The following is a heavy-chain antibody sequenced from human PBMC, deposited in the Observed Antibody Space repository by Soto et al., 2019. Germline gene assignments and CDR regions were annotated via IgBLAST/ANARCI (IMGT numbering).Heavy chain of an antibody. CDR2: INHSGST. CDR1: GGSFSGYY. J-gene: IGHJ6*02. V-gene: IGHV4-34*01. CDR3: ARSQLPTRYYYYGMDV. D-gene: IGHD2-2*01. Sequence: SETLSLTCAVYGGSFSGYYWSWIRQPPGKGLEWIGEINHSGSTNYNPSLKSRVTISVDTSKNQFSLKLSSVTAADTAVYYCARSQLPTRYYYYGMDVWGQGTTVTVS.